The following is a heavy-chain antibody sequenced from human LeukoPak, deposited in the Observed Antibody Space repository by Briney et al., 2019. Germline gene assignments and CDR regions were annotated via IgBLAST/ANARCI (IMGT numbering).Heavy chain of an antibody. D-gene: IGHD6-6*01. CDR1: GGSISSSSYY. V-gene: IGHV4-39*07. J-gene: IGHJ5*02. CDR3: ARGLSIAARRSWFDP. CDR2: INHSGST. Sequence: SETLSLTCTVSGGSISSSSYYWSWIRQPPGKGLEWNAEINHSGSTNYNPSLKSRVTISVDTSKNQFSLKLSSVTAADTAVYYCARGLSIAARRSWFDPWGQGTLVTVSS.